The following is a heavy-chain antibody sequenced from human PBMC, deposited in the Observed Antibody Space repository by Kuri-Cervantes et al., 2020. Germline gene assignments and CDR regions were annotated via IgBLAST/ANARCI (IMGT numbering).Heavy chain of an antibody. CDR3: ARDLAEVIGGRTRERNDAFDI. V-gene: IGHV3-33*01. CDR1: GFTFSSYG. CDR2: IWYDGSNK. D-gene: IGHD2-21*01. J-gene: IGHJ3*02. Sequence: GESLKISCAASGFTFSSYGMHWVRQAPGKGLEWAAVIWYDGSNKYYADSVKGRFTISRDNSKNTLYLQMNSLRAEDTAVYYCARDLAEVIGGRTRERNDAFDIWGQGTMVTVSS.